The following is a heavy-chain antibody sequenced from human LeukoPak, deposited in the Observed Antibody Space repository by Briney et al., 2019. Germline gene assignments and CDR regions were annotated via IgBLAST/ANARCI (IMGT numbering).Heavy chain of an antibody. Sequence: SETLSLTCTVSGVSISSSNSYWGWIRQPPGKGLEWIGSIYYSGNTYYNPSLKSRVTISVDTSKNQFSLKLSSVTAADTAVYYCARDSGVLRFFKGRGGYSDYWGQGTLVTVSS. CDR2: IYYSGNT. J-gene: IGHJ4*02. V-gene: IGHV4-39*07. D-gene: IGHD3-3*01. CDR1: GVSISSSNSY. CDR3: ARDSGVLRFFKGRGGYSDY.